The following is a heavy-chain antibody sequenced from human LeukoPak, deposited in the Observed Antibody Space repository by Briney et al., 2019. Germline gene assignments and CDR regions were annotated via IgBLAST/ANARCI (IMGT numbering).Heavy chain of an antibody. CDR3: ARDLEPVVVTAKRGFDY. CDR2: ISAYNGNT. V-gene: IGHV1-18*01. Sequence: ASVTVSCKASGYTFTSYGISWVRQAPGQGLEWRGWISAYNGNTNYAQKLQGRVTMTTDTSTSTAYMELRSLRSDDTAVYYCARDLEPVVVTAKRGFDYWGQGTLVTVSS. D-gene: IGHD2-21*02. CDR1: GYTFTSYG. J-gene: IGHJ4*02.